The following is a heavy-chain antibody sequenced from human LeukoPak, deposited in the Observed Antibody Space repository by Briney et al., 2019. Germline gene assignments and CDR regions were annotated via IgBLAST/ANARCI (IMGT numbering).Heavy chain of an antibody. J-gene: IGHJ3*02. D-gene: IGHD3-10*01. V-gene: IGHV4-59*01. CDR3: ARLTYYYGSGSRLPDAFDI. CDR1: GGSISSYY. Sequence: PSETLSLTCTVSGGSISSYYWSWIRQPPGKGLEWIGYIYYSGSTNYNPSLKSRVTISVDTSKNQFSLKLSSVTAADTAVYYCARLTYYYGSGSRLPDAFDIWGQGTMVTVSS. CDR2: IYYSGST.